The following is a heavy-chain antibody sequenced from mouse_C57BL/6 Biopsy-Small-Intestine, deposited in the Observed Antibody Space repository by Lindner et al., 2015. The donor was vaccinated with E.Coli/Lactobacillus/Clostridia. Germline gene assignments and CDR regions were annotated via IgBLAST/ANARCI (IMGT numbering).Heavy chain of an antibody. CDR2: ISAYDGTT. Sequence: SVKVSCKASGDKFDNFAINWVRQAPGQGLEWMGWISAYDGTTNYAQKLQGRVSMTTDTSTTTAYMELRSLRSDDTAMYYCATDYSSGVPDAFDIWGQGTMVTVSS. CDR1: GDKFDNFA. D-gene: IGHD1-1*01. V-gene: IGHV14-1*01. CDR3: ATDYSSGVPDAFDI. J-gene: IGHJ3*01.